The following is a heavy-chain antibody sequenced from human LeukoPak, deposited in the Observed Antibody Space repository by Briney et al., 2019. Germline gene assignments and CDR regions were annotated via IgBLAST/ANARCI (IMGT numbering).Heavy chain of an antibody. CDR3: ATRPFGIVGATFYYYMDV. CDR2: IVVGSGNT. D-gene: IGHD1-26*01. J-gene: IGHJ6*03. Sequence: SVKVSCKASGFTFTSSAMQWVRQARGQRLEWIGWIVVGSGNTNYAQKFQERVTMTRDTSISTAYMELSRLRSDDTAVYYGATRPFGIVGATFYYYMDVWGKGTTVTVSS. V-gene: IGHV1-58*02. CDR1: GFTFTSSA.